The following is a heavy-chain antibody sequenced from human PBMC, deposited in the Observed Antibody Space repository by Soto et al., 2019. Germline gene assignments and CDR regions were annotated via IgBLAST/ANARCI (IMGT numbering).Heavy chain of an antibody. J-gene: IGHJ1*01. Sequence: GGSLRLSCAASGFTFSSYAMSWVRQAPGKGLEWVSAISGSGGSTYYADSVKGRFTISRDNSKNTLYLQMNSLRAEDTAVYYCAKGELVYDSSGYYFDAEYFQHWGQGTLVTVSS. D-gene: IGHD3-22*01. CDR2: ISGSGGST. CDR3: AKGELVYDSSGYYFDAEYFQH. V-gene: IGHV3-23*01. CDR1: GFTFSSYA.